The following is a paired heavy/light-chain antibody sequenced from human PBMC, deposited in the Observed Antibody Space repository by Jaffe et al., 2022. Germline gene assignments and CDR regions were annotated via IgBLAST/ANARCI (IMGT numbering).Light chain of an antibody. CDR3: AAWDDSLSGPFWV. CDR2: RNN. J-gene: IGLJ3*02. CDR1: SSNIGSNY. V-gene: IGLV1-47*01. Sequence: QSVLTQPPSASGTPGQRVTISCSGSSSNIGSNYVYWYQQLPGTAPKLLIYRNNQRPSGVPDRFSGSKSGTSASLAISGLRSEDEADYYCAAWDDSLSGPFWVFGGGTKLTVL.
Heavy chain of an antibody. CDR3: ARDLVSSERFGELVTKYNWFDP. V-gene: IGHV4-38-2*02. J-gene: IGHJ5*02. CDR1: GYSISSGYY. D-gene: IGHD3-10*01. CDR2: IYHSGST. Sequence: QVQLQESGPGLVKPSETLSLTCAVSGYSISSGYYWGWIRQPPGKGLEWIGSIYHSGSTYYNPSLKSRVTISVDTSKNQFSLKLSSVTAADTAVYYCARDLVSSERFGELVTKYNWFDPWGQGTLVTVSS.